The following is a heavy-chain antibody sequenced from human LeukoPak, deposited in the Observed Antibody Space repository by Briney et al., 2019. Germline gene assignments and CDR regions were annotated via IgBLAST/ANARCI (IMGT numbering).Heavy chain of an antibody. CDR1: GGSFGGYY. Sequence: SETLSLTCAVYGGSFGGYYWSWIRQPPGKGLEWIGEINHSGSTNYNPSLKSRVTISVDTSKNQFSLKLSSVTAADTAVYYCAPLGYCSGGSCYRRVDWGQGTLVTVSS. J-gene: IGHJ4*02. V-gene: IGHV4-34*01. CDR2: INHSGST. D-gene: IGHD2-15*01. CDR3: APLGYCSGGSCYRRVD.